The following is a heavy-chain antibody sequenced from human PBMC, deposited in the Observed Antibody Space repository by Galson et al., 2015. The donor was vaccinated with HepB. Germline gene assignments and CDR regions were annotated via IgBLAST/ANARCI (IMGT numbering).Heavy chain of an antibody. CDR1: GFTFSDYY. J-gene: IGHJ5*02. CDR2: ISSSGSTI. V-gene: IGHV3-11*01. Sequence: SLRLSCAASGFTFSDYYMSWIRQAPGKGLEWVSYISSSGSTIYYADSVKGRFTISRDNAKNSLYLQMNSLRAEDTAVYYCACQVATISSNWFDPWGQGTLVTVSS. D-gene: IGHD5-12*01. CDR3: ACQVATISSNWFDP.